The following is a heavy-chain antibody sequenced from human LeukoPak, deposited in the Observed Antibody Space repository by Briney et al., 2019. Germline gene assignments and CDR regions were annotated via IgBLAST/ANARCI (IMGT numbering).Heavy chain of an antibody. V-gene: IGHV3-21*01. Sequence: GWSLRLSCSASGFTFSTYSMNWVRQAPGKGLEWVSSISGSSTYIYYADSVKGRCTISRDNAKNSLYLQMNSLRAEDTAVYYCARDKRGANWFDPWGQGTLVTVSS. CDR2: ISGSSTYI. D-gene: IGHD1-26*01. CDR3: ARDKRGANWFDP. CDR1: GFTFSTYS. J-gene: IGHJ5*02.